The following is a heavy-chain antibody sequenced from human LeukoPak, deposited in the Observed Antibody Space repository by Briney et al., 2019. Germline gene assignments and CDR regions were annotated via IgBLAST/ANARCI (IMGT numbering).Heavy chain of an antibody. V-gene: IGHV1-2*02. CDR2: INPNSGGT. Sequence: ASVKVSCKASGYTFTGHYMHWVRQAPGQGLEWMGWINPNSGGTNYAQKFQGRVTMTRDTSISTAYMELSRLRSDDTAVYYCARDLAYYDTGVIDYWGQGTLVTVSS. CDR1: GYTFTGHY. CDR3: ARDLAYYDTGVIDY. D-gene: IGHD3-9*01. J-gene: IGHJ4*02.